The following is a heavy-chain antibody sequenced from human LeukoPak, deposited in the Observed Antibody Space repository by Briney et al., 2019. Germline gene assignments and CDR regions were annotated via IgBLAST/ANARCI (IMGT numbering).Heavy chain of an antibody. CDR3: ARGIIRDIVDWYYFDY. CDR1: GFTVSSNY. V-gene: IGHV3-66*01. Sequence: GGSLRLSCAASGFTVSSNYMSWVRQAPGKGLEWVSVIYSGGSTYYADSVKGRFTISRDNSKNTLYLQMNSLRAEDTAVYYCARGIIRDIVDWYYFDYWGQGTLVTVSS. D-gene: IGHD2-15*01. CDR2: IYSGGST. J-gene: IGHJ4*02.